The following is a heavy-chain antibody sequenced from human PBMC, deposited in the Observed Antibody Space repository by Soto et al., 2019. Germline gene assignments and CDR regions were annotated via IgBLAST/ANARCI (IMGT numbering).Heavy chain of an antibody. J-gene: IGHJ5*02. CDR2: IYYSGST. CDR3: ARVRTTPWFDP. V-gene: IGHV4-59*01. Sequence: SVSRPFPWTVAAGSISSYYWCWIRHPPGKGLEWIGYIYYSGSTNYNPSLKSRVTISVVTSKNQFSLKLSSVPAADTAVYYCARVRTTPWFDPVGQGTLVAVFS. D-gene: IGHD1-7*01. CDR1: AGSISSYY.